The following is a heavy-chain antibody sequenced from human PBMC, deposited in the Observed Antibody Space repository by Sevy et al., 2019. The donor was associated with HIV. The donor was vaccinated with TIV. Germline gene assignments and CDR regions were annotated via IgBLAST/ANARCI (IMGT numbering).Heavy chain of an antibody. V-gene: IGHV3-23*01. CDR2: INNNGGDT. D-gene: IGHD5-12*01. Sequence: GGSLRLSCAASGFTFSSYAMTWVRQAPGRGLEWVSPINNNGGDTHYADSVKGRFTISRDNSRNTLYLQMNSLRVEDTAVYYCSKAPGRYVDIYMIEWGQGTLVTVSS. J-gene: IGHJ4*02. CDR1: GFTFSSYA. CDR3: SKAPGRYVDIYMIE.